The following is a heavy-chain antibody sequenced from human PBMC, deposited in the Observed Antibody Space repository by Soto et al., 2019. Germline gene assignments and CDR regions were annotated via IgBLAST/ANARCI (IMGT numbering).Heavy chain of an antibody. D-gene: IGHD6-13*01. Sequence: QVQLVQSGAEVKKPGSSVKVSCKASGGTFSSYAISWVRQAPGQGLEWMGGIIPIFGTANYAQKFQGRVTITADESTSTAYMELSSLRSEDTAVYYCAAHRWDSSSWDAEYFQHWGQGTLVTVSS. J-gene: IGHJ1*01. V-gene: IGHV1-69*12. CDR2: IIPIFGTA. CDR3: AAHRWDSSSWDAEYFQH. CDR1: GGTFSSYA.